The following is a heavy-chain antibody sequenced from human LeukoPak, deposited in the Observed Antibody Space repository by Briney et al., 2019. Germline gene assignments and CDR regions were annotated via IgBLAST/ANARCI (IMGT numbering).Heavy chain of an antibody. D-gene: IGHD5-12*01. Sequence: GGSLRLSCAASGFTFSSYAMHWVRQAPGKGLEWVAVISYDGSNKYYADSVKGRFTISRDNSKNTLYLQMNSLRAEDTAVYYCARVQGYSGYDYPPAVMDVWGKGTTVTVSS. V-gene: IGHV3-30*04. CDR1: GFTFSSYA. CDR3: ARVQGYSGYDYPPAVMDV. J-gene: IGHJ6*03. CDR2: ISYDGSNK.